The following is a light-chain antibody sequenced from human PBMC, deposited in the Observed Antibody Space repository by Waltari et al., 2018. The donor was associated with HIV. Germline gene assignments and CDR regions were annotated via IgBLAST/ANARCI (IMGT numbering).Light chain of an antibody. CDR3: CSYAGSSTFAV. V-gene: IGLV2-23*02. Sequence: QSALTQPASVSGSPGQSITISCTGTSSDIGSYNLVSWYQQHPGKAPKLMIYEVNKRHSWVSNRCSGSKSGNTASLTISGLQAEDEADYYCCSYAGSSTFAVFGGGTKLSVL. J-gene: IGLJ3*02. CDR1: SSDIGSYNL. CDR2: EVN.